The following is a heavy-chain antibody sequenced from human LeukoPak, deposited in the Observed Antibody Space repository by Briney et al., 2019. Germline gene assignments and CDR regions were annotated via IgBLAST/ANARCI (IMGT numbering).Heavy chain of an antibody. D-gene: IGHD4-17*01. V-gene: IGHV3-23*01. CDR3: ARTETAYGRFDP. J-gene: IGHJ5*02. CDR1: GFTFNTYT. Sequence: GGSLRLSCAASGFTFNTYTMSWVRQAPGKRLEGVFFISDSAGHEFYADSVKGRFTISRDNSNNTLYLQVDSLRADYTAVYYCARTETAYGRFDPWGQGTLVTVSS. CDR2: ISDSAGHE.